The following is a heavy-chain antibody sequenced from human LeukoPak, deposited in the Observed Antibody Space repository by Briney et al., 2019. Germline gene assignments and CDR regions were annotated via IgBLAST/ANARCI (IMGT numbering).Heavy chain of an antibody. J-gene: IGHJ5*02. CDR3: VKGIGADSRWFDP. CDR2: ISTNGAST. Sequence: GRSLRLSCSGSGFTFSRYAIHWVRQAPGKGLEYVSAISTNGASTYYADSVKGRFTISRGNSKNTVYLQMSSLSAEDTAVYYCVKGIGADSRWFDPWGQGTLVTVSS. CDR1: GFTFSRYA. D-gene: IGHD6-25*01. V-gene: IGHV3-64D*06.